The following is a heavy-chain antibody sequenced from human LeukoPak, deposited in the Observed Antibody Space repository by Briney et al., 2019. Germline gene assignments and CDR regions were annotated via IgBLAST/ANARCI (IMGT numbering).Heavy chain of an antibody. V-gene: IGHV4-39*07. CDR2: VYYSGTT. J-gene: IGHJ4*02. CDR3: ARGTLYSGWSYYFDY. CDR1: GGSISLSYYY. D-gene: IGHD6-19*01. Sequence: PSETLSLTCSVSGGSISLSYYYWGWIRQPPGKALEWIGSVYYSGTTSYNPSLKSRVTISVDMSKNHFSLRLSSVTAADTAMYYCARGTLYSGWSYYFDYWGQGSQVTVPS.